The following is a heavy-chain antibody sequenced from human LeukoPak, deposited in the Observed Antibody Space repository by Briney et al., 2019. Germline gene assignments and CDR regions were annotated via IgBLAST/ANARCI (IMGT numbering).Heavy chain of an antibody. CDR1: GFTFSDYT. J-gene: IGHJ4*02. Sequence: PGGSLRLSCAASGFTFSDYTMSWVRQAPGKGLEWVSSITPRGDYIYYADSLKGRFTISRDNAKNSLYLQMSSLRAEDTAVYYCVRHRTASDYWGQGALVTVSS. CDR3: VRHRTASDY. V-gene: IGHV3-21*01. D-gene: IGHD1-1*01. CDR2: ITPRGDYI.